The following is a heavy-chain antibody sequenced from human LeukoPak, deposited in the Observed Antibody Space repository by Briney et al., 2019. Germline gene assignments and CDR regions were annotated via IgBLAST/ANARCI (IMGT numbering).Heavy chain of an antibody. D-gene: IGHD3-10*01. J-gene: IGHJ4*02. V-gene: IGHV1-2*06. CDR1: GYTFTDHY. Sequence: GASVKVSCKASGYTFTDHYIHWVRQAPGQGLEWMGRINPNSGGTNFAQKFQGRVTMTRDTSISTAYMELSGLRSDDTAIYYCARVMVSLVRGDYFYFDYWAQGTLVTVSS. CDR2: INPNSGGT. CDR3: ARVMVSLVRGDYFYFDY.